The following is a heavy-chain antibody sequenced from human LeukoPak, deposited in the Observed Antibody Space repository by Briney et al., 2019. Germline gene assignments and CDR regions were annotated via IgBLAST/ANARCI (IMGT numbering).Heavy chain of an antibody. V-gene: IGHV3-30*04. D-gene: IGHD2-21*02. CDR1: GFTFSSYA. CDR2: ISYDGSNK. Sequence: GGSLRLSCAASGFTFSSYAMHWDRQAPGKGLEWVAVISYDGSNKYYADSVKGRFTISRDNSKNTLYLQMNSLRAEDTAVYYCAKDYFKMVTAAYFDYWGQGTLVTVSS. CDR3: AKDYFKMVTAAYFDY. J-gene: IGHJ4*02.